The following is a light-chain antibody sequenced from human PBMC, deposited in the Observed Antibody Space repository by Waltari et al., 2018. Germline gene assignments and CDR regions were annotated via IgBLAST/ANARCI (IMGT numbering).Light chain of an antibody. V-gene: IGKV1-5*03. CDR2: KAS. CDR3: QQYNSYPS. J-gene: IGKJ1*01. Sequence: DIQMTQSPSTLSTSVGDRVTITCRASQSISSWSAWYQQKPGKAPKLLIYKASSLKSGVPSRFSGSGAGTEFTLTISSLQPDDFATYYCQQYNSYPSFGQGTKVEIK. CDR1: QSISSW.